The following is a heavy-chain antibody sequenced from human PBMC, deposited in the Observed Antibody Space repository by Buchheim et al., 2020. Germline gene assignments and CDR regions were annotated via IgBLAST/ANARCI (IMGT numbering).Heavy chain of an antibody. CDR1: GFSVSNHY. J-gene: IGHJ4*02. V-gene: IGHV3-72*01. D-gene: IGHD3-22*01. CDR2: SRNKANSFIT. CDR3: AREDFSGSFDY. Sequence: EVQLVESGGGLVQPGGSLRLSCAASGFSVSNHYMDWVRQAPGKGLEWVGRSRNKANSFITHYAASVKGRFTISRDDSKKSGDLQMNSLKTEDTAVYFCAREDFSGSFDYWGQG.